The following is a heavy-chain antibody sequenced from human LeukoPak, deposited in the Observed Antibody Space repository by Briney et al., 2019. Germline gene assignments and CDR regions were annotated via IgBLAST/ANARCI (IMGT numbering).Heavy chain of an antibody. J-gene: IGHJ4*02. CDR3: ARYDSGYDFDY. D-gene: IGHD5-12*01. CDR1: GGSISSSSYY. CDR2: IYYSGST. Sequence: SETLSLTCTVSGGSISSSSYYWGLIRQPPGKGLEWIGSIYYSGSTYYNPSLKSRVTISVDTSKNQFSLKLSSVTAADTAVYYCARYDSGYDFDYWGQGTLVTVSS. V-gene: IGHV4-39*01.